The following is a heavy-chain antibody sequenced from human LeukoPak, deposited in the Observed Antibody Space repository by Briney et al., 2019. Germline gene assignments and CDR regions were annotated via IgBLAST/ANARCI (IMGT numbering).Heavy chain of an antibody. J-gene: IGHJ4*02. CDR2: ISYDGSNK. V-gene: IGHV3-30-3*01. D-gene: IGHD3-22*01. Sequence: GGSLRLSCTASGFTFGDYTMSWFRQAPGKGLEWVAVISYDGSNKYYADSVKGRFTISRDNSKNTLYLQMNSLRAEDTAVYYCARERTHYYDSSGYLDYWGQGTLVTVSS. CDR1: GFTFGDYT. CDR3: ARERTHYYDSSGYLDY.